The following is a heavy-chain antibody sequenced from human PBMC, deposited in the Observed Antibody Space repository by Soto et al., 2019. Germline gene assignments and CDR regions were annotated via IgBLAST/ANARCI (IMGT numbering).Heavy chain of an antibody. J-gene: IGHJ6*02. Sequence: QVQLQESGPGLVKPSETLSLTCTVSGGSVSSGSYYWSWIRQPPGKGLEWIGYIYYSGSTNYNPSLKSRVTISVDTAKIQFSLKLSSVTAADTAVYYCARDRGYYGMDVWGQGTTVTVSS. CDR3: ARDRGYYGMDV. V-gene: IGHV4-61*01. CDR1: GGSVSSGSYY. CDR2: IYYSGST.